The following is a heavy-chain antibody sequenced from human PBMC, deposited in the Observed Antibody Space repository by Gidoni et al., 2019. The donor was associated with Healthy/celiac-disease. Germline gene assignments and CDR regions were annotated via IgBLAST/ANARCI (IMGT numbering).Heavy chain of an antibody. V-gene: IGHV4-59*01. D-gene: IGHD6-13*01. Sequence: QVQLQESGPGLVKPSETLSLTCTVSGGSLSSYYWSCIRQPPGKGLEWIGYIYYSGSTNYNPTLKSRVTISVDTAKNQFSLKLSAVTAADTAVYYCAASIAEAGGSRWDYWGQGTLVTVSS. CDR3: AASIAEAGGSRWDY. J-gene: IGHJ4*02. CDR2: IYYSGST. CDR1: GGSLSSYY.